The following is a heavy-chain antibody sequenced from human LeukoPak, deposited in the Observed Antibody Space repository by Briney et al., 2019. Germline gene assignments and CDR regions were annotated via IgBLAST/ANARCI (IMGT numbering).Heavy chain of an antibody. V-gene: IGHV3-23*01. CDR3: ARDGSRSWDVDY. Sequence: GGSLRLSCAASGFTFSSYAMSWVRQAPGKGLEWVSAISGSGGSTYYADSVKGRFTISRDNSKNTLYLQMNSLRAEDTAVYYCARDGSRSWDVDYWGQGTLATVSS. J-gene: IGHJ4*02. CDR2: ISGSGGST. D-gene: IGHD2-15*01. CDR1: GFTFSSYA.